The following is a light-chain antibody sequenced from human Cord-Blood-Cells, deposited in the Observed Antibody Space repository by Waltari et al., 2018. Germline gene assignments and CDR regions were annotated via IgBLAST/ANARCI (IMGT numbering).Light chain of an antibody. CDR1: TLRVGGYNY. CDR3: CSYAGSYTFGV. V-gene: IGLV2-11*01. J-gene: IGLJ2*01. Sequence: ALPQPRSVSGSPGQSVPISCTVTTLRVGGYNYVPWYQQHPGKAPKPMIYDVSKRPSGVPDRFSGSKSGNTASLTISGLQAEDEADYYCCSYAGSYTFGVFGGGTKLTVL. CDR2: DVS.